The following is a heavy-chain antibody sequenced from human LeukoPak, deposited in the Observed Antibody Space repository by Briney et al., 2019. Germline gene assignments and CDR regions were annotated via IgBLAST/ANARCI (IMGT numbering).Heavy chain of an antibody. CDR2: INPNSGGT. CDR1: GYTFTGYY. J-gene: IGHJ4*02. D-gene: IGHD3-10*01. Sequence: ASVKVSCKASGYTFTGYYMHWVRQAPGQGLEWMGWINPNSGGTNYAQKFQGRVTMTRDTSISTAYMELSRLRSDDTAVYYCARDSGFGELTFDYWGQGTLVTVSS. CDR3: ARDSGFGELTFDY. V-gene: IGHV1-2*02.